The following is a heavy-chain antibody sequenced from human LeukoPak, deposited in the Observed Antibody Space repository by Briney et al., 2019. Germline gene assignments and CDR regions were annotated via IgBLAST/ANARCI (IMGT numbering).Heavy chain of an antibody. CDR1: GYTFTSYY. Sequence: ASVKVSCKASGYTFTSYYMHWVRQAPGQGLEWMGIINPSGGSTSYAQKFQGRVTMTRDMSTSTVYMELSSLRSEDTAVYYCASSGYYYDSSGYHDYWGQGTLVTVSS. CDR2: INPSGGST. D-gene: IGHD3-22*01. CDR3: ASSGYYYDSSGYHDY. J-gene: IGHJ4*02. V-gene: IGHV1-46*01.